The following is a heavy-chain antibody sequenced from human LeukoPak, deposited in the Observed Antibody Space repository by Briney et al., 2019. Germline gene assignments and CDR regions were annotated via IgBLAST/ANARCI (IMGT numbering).Heavy chain of an antibody. CDR1: GGSISSGSYY. J-gene: IGHJ4*02. Sequence: SETLSLTCTVSGGSISSGSYYWSWIRQPAGKGLEWIGYIYYSGSTNYNPSLKSRVTISVDTSKNQFSLKLSSVTAADTAVYYCARRGFGENFDYWGQGTLVTVSS. V-gene: IGHV4-61*10. CDR3: ARRGFGENFDY. D-gene: IGHD3-10*01. CDR2: IYYSGST.